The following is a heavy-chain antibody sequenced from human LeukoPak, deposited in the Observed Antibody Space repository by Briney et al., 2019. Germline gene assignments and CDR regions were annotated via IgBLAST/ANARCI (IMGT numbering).Heavy chain of an antibody. J-gene: IGHJ6*03. CDR1: GFTFSSYW. V-gene: IGHV3-7*01. CDR3: AREHCSSASCYLPYYYYYMDV. CDR2: IKQDGSEK. D-gene: IGHD2-2*01. Sequence: GGSLRLPCAASGFTFSSYWMSWGRQAPGKGLEWVANIKQDGSEKFYVDSVKGRFTISRDNAKNSLYLQINSLGADDTAVYYCAREHCSSASCYLPYYYYYMDVWGKGTTVTVSS.